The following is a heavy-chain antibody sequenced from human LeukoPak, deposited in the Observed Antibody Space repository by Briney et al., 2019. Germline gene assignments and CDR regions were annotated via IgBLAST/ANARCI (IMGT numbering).Heavy chain of an antibody. CDR2: IYYSGST. D-gene: IGHD3-10*01. CDR3: ARRGGSGRSFDY. J-gene: IGHJ4*02. V-gene: IGHV4-61*08. Sequence: SETLSLTCTVSGASVSSGGYYWSWIRQPPGKGLEWIGYIYYSGSTNYNPSLKSRVTISVDTSKNQFSLKVSSVTAADTAVYYCARRGGSGRSFDYWGQGTLVTISS. CDR1: GASVSSGGYY.